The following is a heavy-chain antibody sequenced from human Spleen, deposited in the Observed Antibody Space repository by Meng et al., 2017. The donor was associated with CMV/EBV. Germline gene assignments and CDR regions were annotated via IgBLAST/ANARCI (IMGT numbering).Heavy chain of an antibody. J-gene: IGHJ6*02. CDR3: ARDSGSYGDYYYGMDV. CDR2: MKCYSGNT. D-gene: IGHD1-26*01. Sequence: ASVKVSCKASGHTFTSYDINWVRQATGQGREWMRRMKCYSGNTGYAQKFQGRVTMTRDTSNSTAYMELSRLKSDDTAVYYCARDSGSYGDYYYGMDVWGQGTTVTVSS. V-gene: IGHV1-8*01. CDR1: GHTFTSYD.